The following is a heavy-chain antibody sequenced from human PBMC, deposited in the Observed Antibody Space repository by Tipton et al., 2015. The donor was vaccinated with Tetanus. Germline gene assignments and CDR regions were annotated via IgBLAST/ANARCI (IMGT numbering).Heavy chain of an antibody. CDR3: ARHLYGYWFDT. V-gene: IGHV4-39*01. Sequence: LRLSCTVSGSSITSTTHYWGWIRQAPGKGLEWIGIIYYSGSTYYNASLRSRVTISVDTSKNQFSLQLRSVTAADTATYYCARHLYGYWFDTWGQGALVTVSS. D-gene: IGHD2/OR15-2a*01. CDR2: IYYSGST. CDR1: GSSITSTTHY. J-gene: IGHJ5*02.